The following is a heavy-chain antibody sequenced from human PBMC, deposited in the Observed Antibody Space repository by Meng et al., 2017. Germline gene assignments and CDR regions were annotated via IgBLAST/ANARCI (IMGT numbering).Heavy chain of an antibody. J-gene: IGHJ2*01. CDR2: ISSSSSYI. V-gene: IGHV3-21*01. D-gene: IGHD5-24*01. CDR3: ARVPSRDGYKRPNWYFDL. CDR1: GFTFSSYS. Sequence: GESLKISCAASGFTFSSYSMNWVRQAPGKGLEWVSSISSSSSYIYYADSGKGRFTISRDNAKNSLYLQMNSLRAEDTAVYYCARVPSRDGYKRPNWYFDLCGRGILV.